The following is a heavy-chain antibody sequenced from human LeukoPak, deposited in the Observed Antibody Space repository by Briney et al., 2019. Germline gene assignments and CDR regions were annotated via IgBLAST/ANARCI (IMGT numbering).Heavy chain of an antibody. Sequence: GGSLRLSCAASGFTFSGYAMSWVRQAPGKGLEWVSGIYPGGASTYYADSVKGRFPISRDNPKHSLYLQMNSLRAEHTAVYYCAKWELYSGFYYIDYWGQGTLATVSS. CDR1: GFTFSGYA. CDR3: AKWELYSGFYYIDY. J-gene: IGHJ4*02. V-gene: IGHV3-23*01. D-gene: IGHD1-26*01. CDR2: IYPGGAST.